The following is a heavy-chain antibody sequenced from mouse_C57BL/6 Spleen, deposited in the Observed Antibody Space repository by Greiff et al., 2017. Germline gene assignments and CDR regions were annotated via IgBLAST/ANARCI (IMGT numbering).Heavy chain of an antibody. V-gene: IGHV1-15*01. CDR1: GYTFTDYE. CDR3: TRRGLNYYGSSRLYFDY. Sequence: QVQLQQSGAELVRPGASVTLSCKASGYTFTDYEMHWVKQTPVHGLEWIGAIDPETGGTAYKQKFKGKAILTADKSSSTAYMELRSLTSEDSAVYYCTRRGLNYYGSSRLYFDYWGQGTTLTVSS. J-gene: IGHJ2*01. D-gene: IGHD1-1*01. CDR2: IDPETGGT.